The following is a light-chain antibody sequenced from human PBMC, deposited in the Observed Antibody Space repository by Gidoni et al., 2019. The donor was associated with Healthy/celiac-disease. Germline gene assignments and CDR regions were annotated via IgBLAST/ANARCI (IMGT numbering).Light chain of an antibody. Sequence: DIQLSQSPSSLSASVGARVTTTCPASQSISSYLDWYQQKPGKAPKLLIYAASSSQSGVPSRFSGSGSGTDFTLTISSLQPEDVAAYYCQQSYSTPGTFGQGTKVEIK. J-gene: IGKJ1*01. V-gene: IGKV1-39*01. CDR1: QSISSY. CDR3: QQSYSTPGT. CDR2: AAS.